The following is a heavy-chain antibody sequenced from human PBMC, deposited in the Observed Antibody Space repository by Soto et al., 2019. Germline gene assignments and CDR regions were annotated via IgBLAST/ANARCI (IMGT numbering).Heavy chain of an antibody. D-gene: IGHD1-26*01. J-gene: IGHJ4*01. V-gene: IGHV6-1*01. CDR3: LLGEKYRGRTIVD. CDR2: TYYRSKWYY. Sequence: PSETLSLTGASTRDSVSSNSAGWSWVRQSPSRGLEWLGRTYYRSKWYYEYAVSVRGRITINPDTSKNQYSLQLNSVTPEDTAVYFGLLGEKYRGRTIVDRGPAPLVSVSS. CDR1: RDSVSSNSAG.